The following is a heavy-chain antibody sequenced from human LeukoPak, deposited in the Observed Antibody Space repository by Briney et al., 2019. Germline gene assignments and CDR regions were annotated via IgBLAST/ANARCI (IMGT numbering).Heavy chain of an antibody. J-gene: IGHJ5*02. V-gene: IGHV3-30*18. CDR3: AKDPVYPLLVRFDP. CDR2: ISYDGSNK. D-gene: IGHD1-14*01. CDR1: GFTFSSYG. Sequence: GGSLRLSCAASGFTFSSYGMHWVRQAPGKGLEWVAVISYDGSNKYYADSVKGRFTISRDNSKNTLYLQMNSLRAEDTAVYYCAKDPVYPLLVRFDPWGQGTPVTVSS.